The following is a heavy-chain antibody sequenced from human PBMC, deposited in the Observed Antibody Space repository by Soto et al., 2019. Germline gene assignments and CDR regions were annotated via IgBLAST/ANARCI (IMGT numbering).Heavy chain of an antibody. CDR3: ASTVGRDQAADPFDS. Sequence: QVQLQQWGAGLLKPSETLSLTCAVYGGSFSGYYWNWIRQPPGKGLEWIGEINHSGSTRYNPSLKTRVTVSVDTSKNQVSLRLTSVTAADTAMYYCASTVGRDQAADPFDSWGQGTLVTVSS. CDR2: INHSGST. J-gene: IGHJ4*02. D-gene: IGHD2-21*02. V-gene: IGHV4-34*01. CDR1: GGSFSGYY.